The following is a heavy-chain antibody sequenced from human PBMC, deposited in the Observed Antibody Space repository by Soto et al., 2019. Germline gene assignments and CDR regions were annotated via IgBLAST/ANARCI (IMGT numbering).Heavy chain of an antibody. CDR2: IYYSGST. CDR3: ARHVYCSGGSCYFASWFDP. Sequence: SETLSLTCTVSGGSISSYYWSWIRQPPGKGLEWIGYIYYSGSTNYNPSLKSRVTISVDTSKNQFSLKLSSVTAADTAVYYCARHVYCSGGSCYFASWFDPWGQGTLVTVSS. V-gene: IGHV4-59*08. D-gene: IGHD2-15*01. CDR1: GGSISSYY. J-gene: IGHJ5*02.